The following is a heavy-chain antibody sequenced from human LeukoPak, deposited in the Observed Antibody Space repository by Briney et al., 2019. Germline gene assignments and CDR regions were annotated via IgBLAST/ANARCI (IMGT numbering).Heavy chain of an antibody. D-gene: IGHD3-22*01. V-gene: IGHV3-30-3*01. J-gene: IGHJ5*02. CDR2: IAYDGGNK. Sequence: GRSLRLSCAASGFTFSSYAIHWVRQAPGKGLEWVAVIAYDGGNKYYADSMKGRFTISRDNSKNTLFLQMNSLRAEDTAVYYCARDSSPWYYYDRSGSNGFDPWGQGTLVTVSS. CDR3: ARDSSPWYYYDRSGSNGFDP. CDR1: GFTFSSYA.